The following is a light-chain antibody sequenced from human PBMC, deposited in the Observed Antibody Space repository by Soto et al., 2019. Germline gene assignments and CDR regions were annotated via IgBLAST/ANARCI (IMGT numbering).Light chain of an antibody. J-gene: IGKJ1*01. CDR2: KAS. CDR1: QTISSW. CDR3: QQYNSYSWT. V-gene: IGKV1-5*03. Sequence: DIQMTQSPSTLSGSVGDRVTITCRASQTISSWLAWYQQKPGKAPKLLIYKASTLESGVPSRFSGSGSGTEITLTISSLQPDDFATYYCQQYNSYSWTFGQGTKVDIK.